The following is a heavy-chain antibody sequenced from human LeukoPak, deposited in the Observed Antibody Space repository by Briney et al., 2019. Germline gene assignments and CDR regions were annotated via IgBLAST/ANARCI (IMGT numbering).Heavy chain of an antibody. CDR1: GGTFSSYA. D-gene: IGHD6-19*01. Sequence: TVKVSCKASGGTFSSYAISWVRQAPGQGLEWMGGIIPIFGTANYAQKFQGRVTITADESTSTAYMELSSLRSEDTAVYYCAREYGQWLALDYWGQGTLVTVSS. CDR2: IIPIFGTA. V-gene: IGHV1-69*13. J-gene: IGHJ4*02. CDR3: AREYGQWLALDY.